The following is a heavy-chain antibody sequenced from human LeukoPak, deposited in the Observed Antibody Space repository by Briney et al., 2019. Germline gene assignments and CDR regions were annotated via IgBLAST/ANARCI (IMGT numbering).Heavy chain of an antibody. D-gene: IGHD6-19*01. CDR1: GFTFSNSA. CDR2: LSGSGITT. V-gene: IGHV3-23*01. CDR3: AKGIYSSGWSYFGY. J-gene: IGHJ4*01. Sequence: GGSLRLSCAASGFTFSNSAMSWVRQAPGKGLEWVSTLSGSGITTYYADSVKGRFTISRDNSKNTLYLQMNTLRAEDSALYYCAKGIYSSGWSYFGYWGHGTLVTVSS.